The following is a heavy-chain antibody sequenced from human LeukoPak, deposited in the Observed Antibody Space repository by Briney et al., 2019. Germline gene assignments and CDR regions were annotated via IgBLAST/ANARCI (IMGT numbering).Heavy chain of an antibody. D-gene: IGHD1-7*01. CDR3: ARDLDNWNYGPFDY. Sequence: ASVKVSCKTSGYTFTAHYLHWVRQAPGQGLQWMGWINPDSGGTNYAQTFQGRVTMSSDTSVDTAYMELTSLTSDDSAVYYCARDLDNWNYGPFDYWGQGTLVTVSS. J-gene: IGHJ4*02. CDR2: INPDSGGT. V-gene: IGHV1-2*02. CDR1: GYTFTAHY.